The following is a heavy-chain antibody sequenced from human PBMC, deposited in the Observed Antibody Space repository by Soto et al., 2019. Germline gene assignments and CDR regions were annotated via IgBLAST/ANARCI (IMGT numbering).Heavy chain of an antibody. CDR1: GGSISSAAYC. D-gene: IGHD7-27*01. CDR3: ARGPSGDKIDY. J-gene: IGHJ4*02. Sequence: QVQLQESGPRLVSPSQTLSLTCTVSGGSISSAAYCWSWIRQSPDKGLEWIGHIYDGGTTYSSPSLKGRXTXPXSPSETQFSLKLRSVSAADTAVYYCARGPSGDKIDYWGQGIQVTVSS. V-gene: IGHV4-30-4*01. CDR2: IYDGGTT.